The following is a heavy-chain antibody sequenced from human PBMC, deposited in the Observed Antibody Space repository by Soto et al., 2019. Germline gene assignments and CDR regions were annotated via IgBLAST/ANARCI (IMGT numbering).Heavy chain of an antibody. D-gene: IGHD1-26*01. CDR1: GFTFDDYA. V-gene: IGHV3-9*01. Sequence: GGSLRLSCAASGFTFDDYAMHWVRQAPGKGLEWVSGISWNSGSIGYADSVKGRFTISRDNAKNSLYLQMNSLRAEDTALYYCAKAKKAKIKGGVDYYYMDVWGKGTTVTVSS. J-gene: IGHJ6*03. CDR2: ISWNSGSI. CDR3: AKAKKAKIKGGVDYYYMDV.